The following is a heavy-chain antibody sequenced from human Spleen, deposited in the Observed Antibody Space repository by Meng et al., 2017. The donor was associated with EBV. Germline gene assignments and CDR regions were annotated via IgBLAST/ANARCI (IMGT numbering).Heavy chain of an antibody. CDR2: INAGNGDT. V-gene: IGHV1-3*01. Sequence: QLVQPGAEVKKTGSSVKVSCKASGYTFTTYAMHWVRQAPGQRPEWMGWINAGNGDTKYSQKFQDRITITSDTSANTAYMELSSLRPEDTAVYYCARDGNTVAVLYWGQGTLVTVSS. CDR3: ARDGNTVAVLY. D-gene: IGHD6-19*01. CDR1: GYTFTTYA. J-gene: IGHJ4*02.